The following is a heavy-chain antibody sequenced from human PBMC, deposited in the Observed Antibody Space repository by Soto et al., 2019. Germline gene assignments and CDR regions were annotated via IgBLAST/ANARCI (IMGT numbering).Heavy chain of an antibody. J-gene: IGHJ2*01. CDR2: INAGNGNT. Sequence: QVQLVQSGAEVKKPGASVKVSCKASGYTFTSYAMHWVRQAPGQRLEWMGWINAGNGNTKYSQKFQGRVTITRDTSASTAYMELSSLRSEDTAVYYCARVKNSGWYRLGGHLADLWGRGTLVTVSS. CDR1: GYTFTSYA. V-gene: IGHV1-3*01. D-gene: IGHD6-19*01. CDR3: ARVKNSGWYRLGGHLADL.